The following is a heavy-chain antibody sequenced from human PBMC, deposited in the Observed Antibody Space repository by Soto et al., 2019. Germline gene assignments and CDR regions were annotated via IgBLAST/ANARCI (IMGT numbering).Heavy chain of an antibody. CDR2: IYWDDAK. J-gene: IGHJ4*02. D-gene: IGHD4-17*01. V-gene: IGHV2-5*02. CDR1: GFSLSTSGVG. Sequence: QITLKESGPTLVKPTQTLTLTCTFSGFSLSTSGVGVGWIRQPPGKALEWLALIYWDDAKPYSPSLKSRRTTTTATSKTQVVPTMTTMDPVDTATYYRAHRRSQSPVTTCFDYRGQGTLVTVSS. CDR3: AHRRSQSPVTTCFDY.